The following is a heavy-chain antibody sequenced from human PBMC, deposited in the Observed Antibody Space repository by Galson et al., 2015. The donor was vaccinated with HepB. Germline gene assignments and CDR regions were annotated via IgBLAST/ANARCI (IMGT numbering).Heavy chain of an antibody. D-gene: IGHD5-12*01. J-gene: IGHJ4*02. V-gene: IGHV3-23*01. CDR1: GFTFSDYV. CDR2: LNHNGGNT. Sequence: SLRLSCAASGFTFSDYVMTWVRQAPGKGLEWVSSLNHNGGNTYYADSVKGRFTISRDNSKNTLYLEMNSLRAEDTAIYYCAKPHSGYDSNTIDYWGQGTLVTVSS. CDR3: AKPHSGYDSNTIDY.